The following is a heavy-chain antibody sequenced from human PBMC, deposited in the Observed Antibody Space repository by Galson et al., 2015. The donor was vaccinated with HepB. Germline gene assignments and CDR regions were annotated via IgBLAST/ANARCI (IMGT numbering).Heavy chain of an antibody. CDR2: IWYDGSNK. CDR3: AREDSGYSYGFWGSEYYFDY. CDR1: GFTFSSYG. Sequence: SLRLSCAASGFTFSSYGMHWVRQAPGKGLEWVAVIWYDGSNKYYADSVKGRFTISRDNSKNTLYLQMNSLRAEDTAVYYCAREDSGYSYGFWGSEYYFDYWGQGTLVTVSS. V-gene: IGHV3-33*01. J-gene: IGHJ4*02. D-gene: IGHD5-18*01.